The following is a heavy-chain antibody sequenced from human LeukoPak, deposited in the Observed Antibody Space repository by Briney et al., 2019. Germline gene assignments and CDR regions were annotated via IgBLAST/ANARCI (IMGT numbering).Heavy chain of an antibody. J-gene: IGHJ4*02. Sequence: GGSLRLSCAASGFTFSSYAMSWVRQAPGKGLEWVSAISGSDGSTYYADSVKGRVTISRDNSKHTLYLQMNSLRAEDTAVYYCARGLGSGWYGDYWGQGTLVTVSS. CDR1: GFTFSSYA. CDR3: ARGLGSGWYGDY. CDR2: ISGSDGST. V-gene: IGHV3-23*01. D-gene: IGHD6-19*01.